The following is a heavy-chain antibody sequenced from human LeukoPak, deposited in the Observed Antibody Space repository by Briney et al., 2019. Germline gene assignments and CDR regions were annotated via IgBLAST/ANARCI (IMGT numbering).Heavy chain of an antibody. Sequence: PGGSLRLSCAASESTFSSWSMNWVRQAPGKGLEWVSYISSSGNTMYYADSVKGRFTISRANAKKSLYLQMSSLRDEDTAVYYCARDYGTGYYEPTRNYFDSWGRGTLVTVSS. CDR1: ESTFSSWS. V-gene: IGHV3-48*02. CDR2: ISSSGNTM. CDR3: ARDYGTGYYEPTRNYFDS. D-gene: IGHD3/OR15-3a*01. J-gene: IGHJ4*02.